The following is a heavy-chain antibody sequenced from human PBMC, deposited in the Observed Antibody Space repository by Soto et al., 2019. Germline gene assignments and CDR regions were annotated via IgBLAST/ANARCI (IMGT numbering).Heavy chain of an antibody. CDR2: ISAYNGNT. J-gene: IGHJ4*02. CDR1: GYTFSSYH. Sequence: QIQLVQSGAEVKKPGASVKVSCKASGYTFSSYHITWVRQAPGQGLEWMGWISAYNGNTNYAQNLQGRVTMTTDPSTSTAYMELRSLGSADTAVYYCARDLPPVDYWGLGTLVTVSS. V-gene: IGHV1-18*01. CDR3: ARDLPPVDY.